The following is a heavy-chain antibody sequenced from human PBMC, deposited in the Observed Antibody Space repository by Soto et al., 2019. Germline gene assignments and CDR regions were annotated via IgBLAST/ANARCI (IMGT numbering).Heavy chain of an antibody. V-gene: IGHV1-69*13. D-gene: IGHD3-3*01. Sequence: ASVKVSCKASGGTFSSYAISWVRQAPGQGLEWMGGIIPIFGTANYAQKFQGRVTITADESTSTAYMELSSLRSEDTAVYYCARDQIYDFWSGSHSAAPSGWFYPRGQRTLVTVSS. J-gene: IGHJ5*02. CDR1: GGTFSSYA. CDR2: IIPIFGTA. CDR3: ARDQIYDFWSGSHSAAPSGWFYP.